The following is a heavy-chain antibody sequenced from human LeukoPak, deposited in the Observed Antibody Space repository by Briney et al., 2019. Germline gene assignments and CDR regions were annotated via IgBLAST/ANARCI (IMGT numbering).Heavy chain of an antibody. J-gene: IGHJ6*03. CDR2: IYYSGST. D-gene: IGHD3-3*01. V-gene: IGHV4-39*07. CDR3: ARETSYDFWSGPAFRDYYYYYYMDV. Sequence: GSLRLSCAASGFTFSSYEMNWVRQPPGKGLEWIGSIYYSGSTYYNPSLKSRVTISVDTSKNQFSLKLSSVTAADTAVYYCARETSYDFWSGPAFRDYYYYYYMDVWGKGTTVTVSS. CDR1: GFTFSSYE.